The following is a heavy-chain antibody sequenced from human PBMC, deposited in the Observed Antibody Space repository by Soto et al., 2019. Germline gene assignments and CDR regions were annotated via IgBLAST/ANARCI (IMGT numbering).Heavy chain of an antibody. V-gene: IGHV3-23*01. CDR1: GFTFSSYA. J-gene: IGHJ6*02. D-gene: IGHD3-9*01. Sequence: GGSLRLSCAASGFTFSSYAMSWVRQAPGKGLEWVSAISGSGGSTYYADSVKGRFTISRDNSKNTLYLQMNSLRAEDTAVYYCATRSCRLGVLLRYCDWSMDVWGQGTTVTVS. CDR3: ATRSCRLGVLLRYCDWSMDV. CDR2: ISGSGGST.